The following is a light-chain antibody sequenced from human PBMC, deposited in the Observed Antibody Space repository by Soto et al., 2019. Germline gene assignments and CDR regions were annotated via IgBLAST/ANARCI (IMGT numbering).Light chain of an antibody. CDR1: QSVSSY. V-gene: IGKV3-11*01. J-gene: IGKJ5*01. Sequence: EIVVTQPPATLSLSPGERATLSCRASQSVSSYLAWYQQKPGQAPRLLLYDASNRATGISARFSGSGSGTDFTLTISSLEPEDFAVYYCQQRSKWPPEVTFGQGTRLEIK. CDR2: DAS. CDR3: QQRSKWPPEVT.